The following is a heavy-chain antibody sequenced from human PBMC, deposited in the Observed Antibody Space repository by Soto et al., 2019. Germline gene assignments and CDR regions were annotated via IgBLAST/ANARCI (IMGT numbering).Heavy chain of an antibody. D-gene: IGHD5-18*01. CDR3: AKGQEYSYGYFYYGMDV. J-gene: IGHJ6*02. V-gene: IGHV3-23*01. CDR2: ISGSGGST. Sequence: GGSLRLSCAASGFTFSSYAMSWVRQAPGKGLEWVSAISGSGGSTYYADSVKGRFTISRDNSKNTLYLQMNSLRAEDTAVYYCAKGQEYSYGYFYYGMDVWGQGTTVTVS. CDR1: GFTFSSYA.